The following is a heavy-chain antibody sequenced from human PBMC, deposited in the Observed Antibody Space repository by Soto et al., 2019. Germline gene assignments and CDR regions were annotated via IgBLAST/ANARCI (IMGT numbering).Heavy chain of an antibody. V-gene: IGHV3-9*01. CDR2: ISWNSGTI. CDR3: AKDSTISVAGIDY. CDR1: GFTFDDYA. D-gene: IGHD6-19*01. J-gene: IGHJ4*02. Sequence: GRSLRLSCAASGFTFDDYAMHWVRQAPGKGLEWVSGISWNSGTIAYADSVKGRFTISRDNAKNSLYLQMNSLRAEDTALYYCAKDSTISVAGIDYWGQGTLVTVSS.